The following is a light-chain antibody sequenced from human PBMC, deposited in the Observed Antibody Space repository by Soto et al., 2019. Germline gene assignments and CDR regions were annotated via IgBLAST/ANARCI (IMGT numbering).Light chain of an antibody. CDR2: DVS. CDR3: SSYGATSTL. J-gene: IGLJ2*01. Sequence: QSALTQPASVSGSPGRSITMPCTGSSSDIGLYTFVSWYQQHPGKAPKLLIYDVSYRPSGISDRFSGSKSGNTASLTISGLQPEDEADYYCSSYGATSTLFGGGTKLTVL. CDR1: SSDIGLYTF. V-gene: IGLV2-14*03.